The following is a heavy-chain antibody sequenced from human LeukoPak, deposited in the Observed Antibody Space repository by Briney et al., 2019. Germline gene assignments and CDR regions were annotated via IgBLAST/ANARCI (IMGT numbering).Heavy chain of an antibody. V-gene: IGHV4-34*01. J-gene: IGHJ4*02. Sequence: SETLSVTCAGYGGSFSGYYWSWIRQPPWKGLEWIWEINHSGSTNYNPSLKSRVTISVDTSQNQFTLKLSSVTAADTAVYYFALIRAGIVGYWGQGTLVTVPS. CDR3: ALIRAGIVGY. CDR1: GGSFSGYY. D-gene: IGHD1-14*01. CDR2: INHSGST.